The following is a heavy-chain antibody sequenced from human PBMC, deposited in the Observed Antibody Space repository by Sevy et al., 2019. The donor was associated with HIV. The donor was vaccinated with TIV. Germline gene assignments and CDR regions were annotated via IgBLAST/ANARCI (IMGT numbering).Heavy chain of an antibody. J-gene: IGHJ4*02. CDR2: ISSSGSTI. CDR3: ARGEWGGVNY. CDR1: GLTFSTYE. V-gene: IGHV3-48*03. D-gene: IGHD3-16*01. Sequence: GGSLRLSCAASGLTFSTYEMNWVRQAPGKGLEWDSYISSSGSTIYYADSVKRRFTISRDNAKNSLYLQMNSLRAEDTAVYYCARGEWGGVNYWGQGTLVTVSS.